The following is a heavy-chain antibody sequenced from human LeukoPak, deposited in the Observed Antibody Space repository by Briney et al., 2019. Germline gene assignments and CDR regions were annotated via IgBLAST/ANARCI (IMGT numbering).Heavy chain of an antibody. CDR2: IYYTGRT. CDR3: ARLLDNDNSGDPDTFDV. V-gene: IGHV4-59*11. Sequence: SETLSLTCGVSGGSISRHYWSWIRQPPGKGLEWIGFIYYTGRTRYNPSLQRRVSISLATSVNNFSLKVTSVTAADTAVYYCARLLDNDNSGDPDTFDVWGQGTVVTVSS. D-gene: IGHD3-22*01. CDR1: GGSISRHY. J-gene: IGHJ3*01.